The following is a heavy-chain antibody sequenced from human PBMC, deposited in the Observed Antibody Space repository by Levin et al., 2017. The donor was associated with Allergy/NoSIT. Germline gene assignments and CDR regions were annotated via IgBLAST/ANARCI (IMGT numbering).Heavy chain of an antibody. CDR1: GGSISSYY. CDR3: ARSGLHYYDSSGYYHDAFDI. Sequence: SQTLSLTCTVSGGSISSYYWSWIRQPPGKGLEWIGYIYYSGSTNYNPSLKSRVTISVDTSKNQFSLKLSSVTAADTAVYYCARSGLHYYDSSGYYHDAFDIWGQGTMVTVSS. J-gene: IGHJ3*02. D-gene: IGHD3-22*01. CDR2: IYYSGST. V-gene: IGHV4-59*01.